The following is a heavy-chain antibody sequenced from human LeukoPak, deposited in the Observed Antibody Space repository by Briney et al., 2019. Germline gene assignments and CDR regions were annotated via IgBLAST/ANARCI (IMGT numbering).Heavy chain of an antibody. CDR1: GGSISSSNYY. CDR2: IYYSGST. Sequence: SEPLSLTCTVSGGSISSSNYYWGWIRQPPGKGLEWIGNIYYSGSTYYKPSLKTRVTISVDTSKNQFSLKLTSVTATDTAVYYCARHASVDGNWPRPLDYWGQGSLVTVSS. D-gene: IGHD6-19*01. J-gene: IGHJ4*02. CDR3: ARHASVDGNWPRPLDY. V-gene: IGHV4-39*01.